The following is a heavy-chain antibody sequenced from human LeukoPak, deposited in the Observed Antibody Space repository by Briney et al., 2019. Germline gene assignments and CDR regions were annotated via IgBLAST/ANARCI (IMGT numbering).Heavy chain of an antibody. Sequence: GGSLRLSCAASGFTFSSYAMHWVRQAPGKGLEWVAVISYDGSNKYYADSVKGRFTISRDNSKNTLYLQMNSLRAEDTAVYYCARGSPFHYYDSSGYVNDAFDIWGQGTMVTVSS. V-gene: IGHV3-30*04. CDR1: GFTFSSYA. D-gene: IGHD3-22*01. CDR2: ISYDGSNK. CDR3: ARGSPFHYYDSSGYVNDAFDI. J-gene: IGHJ3*02.